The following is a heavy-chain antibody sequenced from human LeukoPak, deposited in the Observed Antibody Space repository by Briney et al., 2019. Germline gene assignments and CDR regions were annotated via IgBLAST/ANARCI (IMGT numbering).Heavy chain of an antibody. V-gene: IGHV3-23*01. Sequence: EPGGSLRLSCAASGFTFSRYGIHWVRQAPGKGLEWVSAISGSDAGTYYADSVKGRFTISRDNSKNTLYLQMNSLRAEDAAVYYCAKAPLGRCSGAICYYFDYWGQGTLVTVSS. CDR2: ISGSDAGT. J-gene: IGHJ4*02. CDR1: GFTFSRYG. D-gene: IGHD2-15*01. CDR3: AKAPLGRCSGAICYYFDY.